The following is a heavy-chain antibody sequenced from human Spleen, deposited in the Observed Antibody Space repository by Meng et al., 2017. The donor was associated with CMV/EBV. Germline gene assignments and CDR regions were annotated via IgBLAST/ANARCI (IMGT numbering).Heavy chain of an antibody. V-gene: IGHV3-30*04. D-gene: IGHD3-9*01. J-gene: IGHJ6*02. CDR2: ISFDGNNK. Sequence: GESLKISCAASGFTFNTYAVHWVRQAPGKGLEWVAVISFDGNNKYFADSVKGRFTITRGNSKNTLYLQMNSLRVEDTAVYYCAREDYYTLTGFYRTRYYSGMDVWGQGTTVTVSS. CDR1: GFTFNTYA. CDR3: AREDYYTLTGFYRTRYYSGMDV.